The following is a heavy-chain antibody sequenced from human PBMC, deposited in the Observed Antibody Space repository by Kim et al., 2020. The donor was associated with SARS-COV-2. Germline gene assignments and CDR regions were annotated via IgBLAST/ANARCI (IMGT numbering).Heavy chain of an antibody. V-gene: IGHV4-59*01. CDR2: IYYSGST. J-gene: IGHJ6*02. D-gene: IGHD6-19*01. Sequence: SETLSLTCTVSGGSISSYYWSWIRQPPGTGLEWIGYIYYSGSTNYNPSLKSPVTISVDTSKNQFSLKLSSVTAADTAASYCARGLRTYIAVAAYGMDVWGQGTTVTVSS. CDR3: ARGLRTYIAVAAYGMDV. CDR1: GGSISSYY.